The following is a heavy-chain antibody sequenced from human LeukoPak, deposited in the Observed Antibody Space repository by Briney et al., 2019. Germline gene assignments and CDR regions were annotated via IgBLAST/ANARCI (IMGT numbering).Heavy chain of an antibody. J-gene: IGHJ4*02. CDR1: GFTFSSYS. CDR3: ARDSRGGAITMVRGVIVTNFDY. D-gene: IGHD3-10*01. CDR2: ISSSGSTI. Sequence: QTGGSLRLSCAASGFTFSSYSMNWVRQAPGKGLEWVSYISSSGSTIYYADSVKGRFTISRDNAKNSLYLQMNSLRAEDTAVYYCARDSRGGAITMVRGVIVTNFDYWGQGTLVTVSS. V-gene: IGHV3-48*04.